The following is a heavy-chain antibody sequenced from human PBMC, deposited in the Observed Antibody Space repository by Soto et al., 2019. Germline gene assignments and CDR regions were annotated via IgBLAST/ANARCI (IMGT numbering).Heavy chain of an antibody. CDR3: ARGGGFDL. Sequence: QVQLQESGPGLVKPSETLSLTCTVSGGSVSSGSYYWSWFRQPPGKGLEWIGYIYYSGSTNYNPSLKSRVTISVDTSKNQFSLKLSSVTAADTAVYYCARGGGFDLWGRGTLVTVSS. CDR1: GGSVSSGSYY. V-gene: IGHV4-61*01. J-gene: IGHJ2*01. CDR2: IYYSGST. D-gene: IGHD2-15*01.